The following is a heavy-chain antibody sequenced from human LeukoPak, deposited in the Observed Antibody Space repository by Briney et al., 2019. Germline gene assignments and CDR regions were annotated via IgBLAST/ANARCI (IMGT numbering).Heavy chain of an antibody. CDR3: ATATFCSGDCYSFSDD. J-gene: IGHJ4*02. V-gene: IGHV3-53*05. Sequence: GGSLRLSCAASGFTVSSKYMSWVRQAPGKGLEWVSSIYGGGSTYYADSVKGRITISRDNSKNTVYLQMDSLRPEDTGLYYCATATFCSGDCYSFSDDWGQGTLVTVSS. D-gene: IGHD2-21*02. CDR1: GFTVSSKY. CDR2: IYGGGST.